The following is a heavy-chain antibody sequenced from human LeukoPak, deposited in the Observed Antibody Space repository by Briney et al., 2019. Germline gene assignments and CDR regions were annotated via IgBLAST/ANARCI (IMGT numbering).Heavy chain of an antibody. CDR2: IYYSGST. V-gene: IGHV4-59*08. CDR1: GGSISSDY. D-gene: IGHD3-10*01. J-gene: IGHJ1*01. CDR3: ARQTGYFRY. Sequence: SETLSLTCTVSGGSISSDYWSWIRQPPGKGLEWIGHIYYSGSTNYNPSLKSRVTISVDTSNTPFSLKLNSVTAADTAVYYCARQTGYFRYWGQGTLVAVSS.